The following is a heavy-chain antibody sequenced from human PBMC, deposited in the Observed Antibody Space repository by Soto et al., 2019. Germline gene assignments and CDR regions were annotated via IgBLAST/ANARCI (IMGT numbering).Heavy chain of an antibody. J-gene: IGHJ4*02. D-gene: IGHD3-16*02. Sequence: SETLSLTCTVSGGSISSGGYYWSWIRHHPGKGLEWIGYIYHSGSTYYNPSLKSRVTISVDTSKNHFSLKLSSVTAADTAVYYCARLSYRSSTPSFDCWGQGTLVTVSS. CDR3: ARLSYRSSTPSFDC. CDR2: IYHSGST. CDR1: GGSISSGGYY. V-gene: IGHV4-31*02.